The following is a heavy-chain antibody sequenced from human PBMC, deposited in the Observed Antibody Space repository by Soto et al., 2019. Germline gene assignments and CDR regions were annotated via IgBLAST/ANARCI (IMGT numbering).Heavy chain of an antibody. J-gene: IGHJ5*02. V-gene: IGHV1-24*01. D-gene: IGHD3-3*01. CDR3: ATSTPITIFGVVIIHNWFDP. CDR1: GYTISEFF. CDR2: FDPEDGET. Sequence: ASVKVSCKVSGYTISEFFIHRVRKATGKGLEWMGGFDPEDGETIYAQKFQGRVTMTEDTSTDTAYMELSSLRSEDTAVYYRATSTPITIFGVVIIHNWFDPWRQGTLVTVSS.